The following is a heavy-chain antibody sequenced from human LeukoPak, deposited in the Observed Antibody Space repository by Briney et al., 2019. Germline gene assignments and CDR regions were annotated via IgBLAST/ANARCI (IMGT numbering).Heavy chain of an antibody. CDR1: GFTFSRHW. D-gene: IGHD2-15*01. J-gene: IGHJ4*02. Sequence: GGSLRLSCAASGFTFSRHWMYWVRQAPGKGLEWVANIKQDGSARPYVDSVKGRFTISRDNAKNSLFLQMNSLRAEDTAVYYCARDNGWSADFWGQGTLVTVSS. V-gene: IGHV3-7*03. CDR3: ARDNGWSADF. CDR2: IKQDGSAR.